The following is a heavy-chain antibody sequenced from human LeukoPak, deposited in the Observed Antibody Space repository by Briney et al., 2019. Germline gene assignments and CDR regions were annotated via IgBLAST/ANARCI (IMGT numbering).Heavy chain of an antibody. CDR1: GFTFNYYA. Sequence: GGSLRLSCAASGFTFNYYAMTWVRQAPGKGLEWVSAISGSGGTTLYADSVKGRFTISRDNSKSTLYLQMNSLRAEDTAVYYCAKDQGIQLWLKYFQHWGQGTLVTVSS. CDR2: ISGSGGTT. V-gene: IGHV3-23*01. CDR3: AKDQGIQLWLKYFQH. J-gene: IGHJ1*01. D-gene: IGHD5-18*01.